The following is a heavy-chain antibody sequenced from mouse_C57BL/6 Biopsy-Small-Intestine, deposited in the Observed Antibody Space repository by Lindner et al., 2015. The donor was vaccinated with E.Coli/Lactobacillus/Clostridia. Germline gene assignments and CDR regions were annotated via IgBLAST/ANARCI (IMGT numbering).Heavy chain of an antibody. CDR2: IDPENGDT. CDR3: TKGNGYYFDY. Sequence: VQLQESGAELVWPGASVKLSCTTSGFNIKDAYINWVKQRPAQGLVWIGWIDPENGDTEYASKLQGKATITADTSSNTAYLQLSRLTSEDTAVYYCTKGNGYYFDYWGQGITLTVSS. CDR1: GFNIKDAY. V-gene: IGHV14-4*01. J-gene: IGHJ2*01.